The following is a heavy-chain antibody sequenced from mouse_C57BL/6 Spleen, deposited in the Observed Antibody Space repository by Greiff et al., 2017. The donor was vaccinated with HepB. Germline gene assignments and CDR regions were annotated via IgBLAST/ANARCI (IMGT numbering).Heavy chain of an antibody. CDR2: IYPRSGNT. CDR3: ARRHYDYDYWYFDV. J-gene: IGHJ1*03. V-gene: IGHV1-81*01. D-gene: IGHD2-4*01. CDR1: GYTFTSYG. Sequence: QVQLKQSGAELARPGASVKLSCKASGYTFTSYGISWVKQRTGQGLEWIGEIYPRSGNTYYNEKFKGKATLTADKSSSTAYMELRSLTSEDSAVYFCARRHYDYDYWYFDVWGTGTTVTVSS.